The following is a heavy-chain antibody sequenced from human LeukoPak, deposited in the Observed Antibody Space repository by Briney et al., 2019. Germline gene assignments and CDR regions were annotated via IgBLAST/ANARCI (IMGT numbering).Heavy chain of an antibody. CDR2: IRYDGSNK. Sequence: PGGSLRLSCAASGFTFSSYGMHWVRQAPGKGLEWVAFIRYDGSNKYYVDSVKGRFTISRDNSKNTLYLQMNSLRAEDTAVYYCARDSGPFGSGSYYSRLYYFDYWCKGTLVTASS. V-gene: IGHV3-30*02. CDR1: GFTFSSYG. CDR3: ARDSGPFGSGSYYSRLYYFDY. J-gene: IGHJ4*02. D-gene: IGHD3-10*01.